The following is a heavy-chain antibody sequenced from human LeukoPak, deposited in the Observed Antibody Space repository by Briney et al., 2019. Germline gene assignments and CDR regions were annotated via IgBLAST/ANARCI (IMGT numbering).Heavy chain of an antibody. J-gene: IGHJ6*02. Sequence: GGSLRLSCAVSGLTISDNYMRWGRQAPGKGLEWGSSIHSGVNIYYSDSVKSGVTIFRDNSQNTLYLQMHSLSAQDTAVYYCARDRGYAMDVWGQGTTVTVPS. CDR3: ARDRGYAMDV. V-gene: IGHV3-53*01. D-gene: IGHD1-1*01. CDR2: IHSGVNI. CDR1: GLTISDNY.